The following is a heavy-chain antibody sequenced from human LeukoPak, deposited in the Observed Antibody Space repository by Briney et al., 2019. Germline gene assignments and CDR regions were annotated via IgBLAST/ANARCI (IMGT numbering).Heavy chain of an antibody. CDR3: AKHGYGSGSYSHTSNWFDP. CDR2: ISGSGGST. V-gene: IGHV3-23*01. CDR1: GFTFSSYA. Sequence: PGGSLRLSCAASGFTFSSYAMSWVRQAPGKGLEWASAISGSGGSTYYADSVKGRFTISRDSSKNTLYLQMNSLRAEDTAVYYCAKHGYGSGSYSHTSNWFDPWGQGTLVTVSS. D-gene: IGHD3-10*01. J-gene: IGHJ5*02.